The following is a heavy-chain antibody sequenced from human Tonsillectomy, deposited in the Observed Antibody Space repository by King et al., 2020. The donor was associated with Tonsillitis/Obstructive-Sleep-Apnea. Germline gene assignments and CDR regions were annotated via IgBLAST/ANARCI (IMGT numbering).Heavy chain of an antibody. Sequence: QLVQSGAEVKKPGASVKVSCKVSGYTLTELSMHWVRQAPGKGLEWMGGFDPEAGETIYAQKFQGRVTMTEDTTTDTAYLELSSLRSEDTAVYYCATPSGYCRSTSGSPPPDAFDIWGQGTMVTVSS. CDR1: GYTLTELS. CDR2: FDPEAGET. D-gene: IGHD2-2*01. CDR3: ATPSGYCRSTSGSPPPDAFDI. J-gene: IGHJ3*02. V-gene: IGHV1-24*01.